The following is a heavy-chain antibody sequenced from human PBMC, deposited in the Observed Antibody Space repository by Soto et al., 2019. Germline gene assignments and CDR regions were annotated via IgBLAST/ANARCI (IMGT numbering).Heavy chain of an antibody. CDR2: ISYDGSNK. D-gene: IGHD1-20*01. J-gene: IGHJ6*02. CDR1: GCMFRNYG. V-gene: IGHV3-30*19. CDR3: ARDVYGRYYYYGMDV. Sequence: GGSLRLSCGASGCMFRNYGMHWVRQAPGKGLEWVAVISYDGSNKYYADSVKGRFTISRDNSKNTLYLQMNSLRAEDTAVYYCARDVYGRYYYYGMDVWGQGTTVTVSS.